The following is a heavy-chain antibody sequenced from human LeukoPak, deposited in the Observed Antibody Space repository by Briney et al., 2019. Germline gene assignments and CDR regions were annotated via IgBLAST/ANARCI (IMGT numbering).Heavy chain of an antibody. CDR2: IYTSGST. CDR1: GGSISSGSYY. D-gene: IGHD3-22*01. V-gene: IGHV4-61*02. J-gene: IGHJ4*02. CDR3: AGDSSGYQANFDY. Sequence: PSQTLSLTCTVSGGSISSGSYYWSWIRQPAGKGLEWIGRIYTSGSTNYNPSLKSRVTISVDTSKNQFSLKLSSVTAADTAGYYCAGDSSGYQANFDYWGQGTLVTVSS.